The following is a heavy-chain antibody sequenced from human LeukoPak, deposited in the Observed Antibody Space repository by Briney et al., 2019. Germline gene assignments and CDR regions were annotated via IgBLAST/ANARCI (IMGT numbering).Heavy chain of an antibody. D-gene: IGHD6-6*01. J-gene: IGHJ4*02. Sequence: PGGSLRLSCAVSGFTFSSYAMSWVRQAPGKGLEWVSAISDSGSSTYHIDSVKGRFTISRDNSKNTLYLQMNSLRAEDTAVYYCAKDYPSSLVDYWGQGNLVTVSS. CDR1: GFTFSSYA. CDR3: AKDYPSSLVDY. CDR2: ISDSGSST. V-gene: IGHV3-23*01.